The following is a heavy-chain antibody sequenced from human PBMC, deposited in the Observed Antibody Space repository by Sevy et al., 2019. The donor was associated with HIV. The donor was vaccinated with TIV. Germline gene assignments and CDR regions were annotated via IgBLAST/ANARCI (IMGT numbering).Heavy chain of an antibody. CDR3: AKEVGSDHVTFDWSMDV. V-gene: IGHV3-9*01. J-gene: IGHJ6*02. Sequence: GGSLRLSCAVSGFTFSSYSMNWVRQAPGKGLEWVSGISWNSGRIGYAASVKGRFTISRDNAKNSLYLQMNSLRTEDTALYYCAKEVGSDHVTFDWSMDVWGQGTTVTVSS. CDR1: GFTFSSYS. D-gene: IGHD3-16*01. CDR2: ISWNSGRI.